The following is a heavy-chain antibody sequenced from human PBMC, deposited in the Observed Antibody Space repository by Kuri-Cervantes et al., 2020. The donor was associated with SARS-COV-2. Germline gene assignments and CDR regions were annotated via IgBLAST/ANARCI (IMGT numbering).Heavy chain of an antibody. CDR3: ATPRSTYYYDSSGYDY. CDR2: ISYDGSNK. Sequence: GESLKISCAASGFTFSSYAMHWVRQAPGKGLEWVAVISYDGSNKYYADSVKGRFTISRDNSKNTLYLQMNSLRAEDTAVYYCATPRSTYYYDSSGYDYWGQGTLVTVYS. CDR1: GFTFSSYA. J-gene: IGHJ4*02. D-gene: IGHD3-22*01. V-gene: IGHV3-30*04.